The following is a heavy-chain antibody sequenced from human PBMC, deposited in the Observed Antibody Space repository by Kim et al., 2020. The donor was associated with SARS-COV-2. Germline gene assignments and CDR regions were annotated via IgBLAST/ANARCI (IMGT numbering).Heavy chain of an antibody. CDR2: IYSGGST. CDR3: ARDTNLFDWFDY. CDR1: GFTVSSNY. V-gene: IGHV3-53*01. D-gene: IGHD2-8*01. J-gene: IGHJ5*01. Sequence: GGSLRLSCAASGFTVSSNYMRWVRQAPGKGLEWVSGIYSGGSTYYADSVKGRFTISRDNTKNTRYRQMNSLRAEDTAVYYCARDTNLFDWFDYWGQGTLVTVSS.